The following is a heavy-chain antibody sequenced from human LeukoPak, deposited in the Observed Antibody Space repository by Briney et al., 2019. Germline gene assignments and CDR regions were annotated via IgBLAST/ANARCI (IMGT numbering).Heavy chain of an antibody. Sequence: ASVKVSCTASGYTFTSYGISWVRQAPGQGLEWMGWISAYNGNTNYAQKFQGRVTITADGSTSTAYMELSSLRSEDTAVYYCARSGREAYCSSTSCFLNWFDPWGQGTLVTVSS. CDR2: ISAYNGNT. V-gene: IGHV1-18*01. CDR1: GYTFTSYG. CDR3: ARSGREAYCSSTSCFLNWFDP. D-gene: IGHD2-2*01. J-gene: IGHJ5*02.